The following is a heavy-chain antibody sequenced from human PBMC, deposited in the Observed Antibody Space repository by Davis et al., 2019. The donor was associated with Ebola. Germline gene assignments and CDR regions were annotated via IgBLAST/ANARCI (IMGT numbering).Heavy chain of an antibody. D-gene: IGHD1-1*01. J-gene: IGHJ6*02. CDR2: ISSSGSAI. Sequence: GGSLRLSCAVSGFTFSSFEMNWVRPAPGKGLEWVSYISSSGSAIYYADSVKGRFTISRDNAKNSLYLQMNSLRVEDTAVYYCARQGTGTGMDVWGQGTTVTVSS. CDR3: ARQGTGTGMDV. CDR1: GFTFSSFE. V-gene: IGHV3-48*03.